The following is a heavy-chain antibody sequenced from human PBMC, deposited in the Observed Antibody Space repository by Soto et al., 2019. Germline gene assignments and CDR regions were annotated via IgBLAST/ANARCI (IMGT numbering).Heavy chain of an antibody. V-gene: IGHV3-30*18. CDR2: ILYDGNNK. Sequence: QVQLVESWGGVVQPGRSLRLSCAASGFTFSFYGMHWVRQAPGKGLEWVALILYDGNNKFYADSVKGRFTISRDNSMNTLYLQMNSLRADDTAVYYCAKVYWGGYCTSPSCYTLDYWGQGALVTVSS. CDR1: GFTFSFYG. D-gene: IGHD2-2*02. CDR3: AKVYWGGYCTSPSCYTLDY. J-gene: IGHJ4*02.